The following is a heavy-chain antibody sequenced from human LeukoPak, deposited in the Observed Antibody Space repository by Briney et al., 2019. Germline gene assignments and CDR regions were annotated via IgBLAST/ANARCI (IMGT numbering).Heavy chain of an antibody. CDR3: ARALKVWFGELYYFDY. V-gene: IGHV4-34*01. D-gene: IGHD3-10*01. Sequence: SETLSLTCAVYGGSFSGYYWSWIRQPPGKGLEWIGEINHSGSTNYNPSLKSRVTTSVDTSKNQFSLKLSSVTAADTAVYYCARALKVWFGELYYFDYRGQGTLVTVSS. CDR1: GGSFSGYY. CDR2: INHSGST. J-gene: IGHJ4*02.